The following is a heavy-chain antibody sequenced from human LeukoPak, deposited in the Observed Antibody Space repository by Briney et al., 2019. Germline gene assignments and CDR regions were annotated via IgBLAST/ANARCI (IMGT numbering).Heavy chain of an antibody. CDR2: INEDGGDR. Sequence: GGSLRLSCAASGFIFNKYWMAWVRQAPGKGLEWVANINEDGGDRNYVDSLKGRFTISRDNAKNSLYLQMNSLRVEDTAVYYCARDAAYDYDRFDYWGQGTQVTASS. CDR3: ARDAAYDYDRFDY. D-gene: IGHD3-22*01. V-gene: IGHV3-7*01. J-gene: IGHJ4*02. CDR1: GFIFNKYW.